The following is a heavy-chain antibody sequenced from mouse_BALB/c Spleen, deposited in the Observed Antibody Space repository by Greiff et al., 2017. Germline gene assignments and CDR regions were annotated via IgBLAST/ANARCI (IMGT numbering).Heavy chain of an antibody. Sequence: EVQLQESGGGLVQPGGSRKLSCAASGFTFSSFGMHWVRQAPEKGLEWVAYISSGSSTIYYADTVKGRFTISRDNPKNTLFLQMTSLRSEDTAMYYCARDDYDEDYAMDYWGQGTSVTVSS. CDR2: ISSGSSTI. CDR3: ARDDYDEDYAMDY. J-gene: IGHJ4*01. V-gene: IGHV5-17*02. D-gene: IGHD2-4*01. CDR1: GFTFSSFG.